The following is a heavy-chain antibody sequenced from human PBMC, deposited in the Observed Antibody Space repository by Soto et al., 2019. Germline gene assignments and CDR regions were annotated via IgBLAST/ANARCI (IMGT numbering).Heavy chain of an antibody. CDR2: ISGSGGST. CDR3: AKSDSSSFGDRYYYYYMDV. D-gene: IGHD6-13*01. J-gene: IGHJ6*03. V-gene: IGHV3-23*01. Sequence: PGGSLRLSCAASGFTFSSYAMSWVRQAPGKGLEWVSAISGSGGSTYYADSVKGRFTISRDNSKNTLYLQMNSLRAEDTAVYYCAKSDSSSFGDRYYYYYMDVWGKGTTVTVSS. CDR1: GFTFSSYA.